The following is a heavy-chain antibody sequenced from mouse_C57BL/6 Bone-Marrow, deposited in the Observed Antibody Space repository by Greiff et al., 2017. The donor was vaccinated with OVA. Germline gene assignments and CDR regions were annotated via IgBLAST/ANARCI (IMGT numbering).Heavy chain of an antibody. D-gene: IGHD2-4*01. V-gene: IGHV1-77*01. CDR1: GYTFTDYY. J-gene: IGHJ4*01. Sequence: QVQLQQSGAELVKPGASVKISCKASGYTFTDYYINWVKQRPGQGLEWIGKIGPGSGSTYYNEKFKGKATLTAAKSSSTAYMQLSSLTSEDSAVYFGATHAPYYDWAYYAMDYWGQGTSVTVSS. CDR2: IGPGSGST. CDR3: ATHAPYYDWAYYAMDY.